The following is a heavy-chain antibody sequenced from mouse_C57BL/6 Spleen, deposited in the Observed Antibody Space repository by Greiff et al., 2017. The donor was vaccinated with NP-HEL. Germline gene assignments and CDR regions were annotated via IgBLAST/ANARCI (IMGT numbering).Heavy chain of an antibody. CDR3: ARWLNWDVGDEDFGY. J-gene: IGHJ2*01. CDR1: GYTFTSYW. CDR2: INPSNGGT. V-gene: IGHV1-53*01. D-gene: IGHD4-1*01. Sequence: VQLQQPGTELVKPGASVKLSCKASGYTFTSYWMHWVKQRPGQGLEWIGNINPSNGGTNYNEKFKSKATLTVDKSSSTAYMQLSSLTSEDSAVYYCARWLNWDVGDEDFGYWGQGTTLTVSS.